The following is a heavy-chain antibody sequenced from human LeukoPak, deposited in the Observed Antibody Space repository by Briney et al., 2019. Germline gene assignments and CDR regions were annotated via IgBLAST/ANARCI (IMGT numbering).Heavy chain of an antibody. V-gene: IGHV4-59*08. D-gene: IGHD2-21*02. Sequence: ASETLPLTCTVSGGSISSYYWSWIRQPPGKGLEWIGYIYYSGSTNYNPSLKSRVTISVDTSKNQFSLKLSSVTAADTAVYYCARTARDVRFDYWGQGTLVTVSS. CDR2: IYYSGST. CDR1: GGSISSYY. J-gene: IGHJ4*02. CDR3: ARTARDVRFDY.